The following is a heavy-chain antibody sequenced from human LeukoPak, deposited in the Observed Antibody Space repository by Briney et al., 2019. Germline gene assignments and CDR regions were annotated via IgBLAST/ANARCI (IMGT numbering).Heavy chain of an antibody. CDR1: GFTFSSYG. CDR2: ISGSGGST. D-gene: IGHD6-19*01. CDR3: AKIAVAGTTGGDY. V-gene: IGHV3-23*01. J-gene: IGHJ4*02. Sequence: PGGTLRLSCAASGFTFSSYGMSWVRQAPGKGLEWVSAISGSGGSTYYADSVKGRFTISRDNSKNTLYLQMNSLRAEDTALYYCAKIAVAGTTGGDYWGQGTLVTVSS.